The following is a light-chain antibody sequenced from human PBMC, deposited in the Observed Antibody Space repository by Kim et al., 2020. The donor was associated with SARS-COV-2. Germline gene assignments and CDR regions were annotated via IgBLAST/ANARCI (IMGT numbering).Light chain of an antibody. Sequence: DIVLTQSPATLSLSPGDRATLSCRASQSVTKYLAWYQHKPGQTPRLLIYDASNRATGIPARFSGSGSGTDFTLTISSLEPEDFAVYYCQQRSHWPRTLGQGTKVDIK. CDR3: QQRSHWPRT. CDR2: DAS. V-gene: IGKV3-11*01. CDR1: QSVTKY. J-gene: IGKJ1*01.